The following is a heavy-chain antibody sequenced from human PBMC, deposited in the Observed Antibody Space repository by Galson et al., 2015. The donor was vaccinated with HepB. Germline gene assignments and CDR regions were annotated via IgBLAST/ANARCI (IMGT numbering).Heavy chain of an antibody. CDR1: GYTFTGYY. J-gene: IGHJ3*02. CDR2: INPNSGGT. CDR3: ARDLPPLGIGVLAFDI. V-gene: IGHV1-2*02. D-gene: IGHD7-27*01. Sequence: SGAEVKKPGESLKVSCKASGYTFTGYYMHWVRQAPGQGLEWMGWINPNSGGTNYAQKFQGRVTMTRDTSISTAYMELSRLRSDDTAVYYCARDLPPLGIGVLAFDIWGQGTMVTVSS.